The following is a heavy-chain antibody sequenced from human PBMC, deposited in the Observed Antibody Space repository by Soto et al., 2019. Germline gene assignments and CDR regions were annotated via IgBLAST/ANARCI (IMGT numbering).Heavy chain of an antibody. D-gene: IGHD6-19*01. CDR2: ISGSGGTT. J-gene: IGHJ3*02. CDR3: AKTANGWFSAFET. Sequence: EVQLLESGGGLVQPGGSLRLSCAASGFTFSSYAMSWVRQAPGKGLEWVSAISGSGGTTYYADSVKGRFTFSRDNSKNTLYLQINSLRAEDTAVYYCAKTANGWFSAFETWGQGTMVTVSS. CDR1: GFTFSSYA. V-gene: IGHV3-23*01.